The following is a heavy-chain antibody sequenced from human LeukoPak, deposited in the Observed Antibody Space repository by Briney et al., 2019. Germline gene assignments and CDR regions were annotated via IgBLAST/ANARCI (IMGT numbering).Heavy chain of an antibody. CDR2: MYYSGST. V-gene: IGHV4-34*01. CDR1: GGSFSGYY. D-gene: IGHD3-22*01. Sequence: SETLSLTCAVYGGSFSGYYWSWIRQPPGKGLEWIGSMYYSGSTYYNPSLKSRVTISVDTSKNQFSLKLSSVTAADTAVYYCARRDYYDSIGSRDWGQGTLVTVSS. J-gene: IGHJ4*02. CDR3: ARRDYYDSIGSRD.